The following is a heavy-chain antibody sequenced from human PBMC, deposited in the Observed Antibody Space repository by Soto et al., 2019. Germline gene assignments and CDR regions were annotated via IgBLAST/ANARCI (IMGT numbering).Heavy chain of an antibody. D-gene: IGHD3-10*01. J-gene: IGHJ3*02. CDR2: IYPGDSDT. CDR1: GYSFTSYW. Sequence: GESLKISCNGSGYSFTSYWICWVRQMPGKGLEWMGIIYPGDSDTRYSPSFQGQVTISADKSISTAYLQWSSLKASDTAMYYCARRGITMVRGVIPNDAFDIWGQGTMVTVSS. V-gene: IGHV5-51*01. CDR3: ARRGITMVRGVIPNDAFDI.